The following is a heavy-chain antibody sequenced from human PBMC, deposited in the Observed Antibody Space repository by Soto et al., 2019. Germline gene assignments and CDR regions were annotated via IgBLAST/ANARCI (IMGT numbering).Heavy chain of an antibody. CDR1: GGSISSYY. V-gene: IGHV4-59*01. J-gene: IGHJ3*02. D-gene: IGHD3-16*01. Sequence: NPSETLSLTCTVSGGSISSYYWSWIRQPPGKGLEWIGYIYYSGSTNYNPSLKSRVTISVDTSKNQFSLKLSSVTAADTAVYYCARVAMITFGDRKNDAFDIWGQGTMVTVSS. CDR3: ARVAMITFGDRKNDAFDI. CDR2: IYYSGST.